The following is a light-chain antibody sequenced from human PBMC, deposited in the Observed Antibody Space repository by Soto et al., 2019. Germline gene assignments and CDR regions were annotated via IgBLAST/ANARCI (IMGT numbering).Light chain of an antibody. CDR1: SSDVGGYNY. Sequence: QSALTQPASVSGSPVQSITISCTGTSSDVGGYNYVSWYQQHPGKAPKLMIYEVSNRPSGVSNRFSGSKSGNTASLTISGLQAEDEADYYCSSYTSSSTLEVFGGGTKVTVL. CDR3: SSYTSSSTLEV. J-gene: IGLJ3*02. V-gene: IGLV2-14*01. CDR2: EVS.